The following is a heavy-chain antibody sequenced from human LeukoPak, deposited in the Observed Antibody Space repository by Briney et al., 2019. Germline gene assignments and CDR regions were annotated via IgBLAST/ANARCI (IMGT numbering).Heavy chain of an antibody. CDR1: GFIFSNYA. CDR3: ATHYSGSGSFYRPLFDN. Sequence: GGSLRLSCAVSGFIFSNYAMSWVRQAPGKGLEWVSDISGSGATTDYADSVKGRFTISRDNYKNMLFLQMNTVRAEDTALYYCATHYSGSGSFYRPLFDNWGQGTLVTVST. CDR2: ISGSGATT. J-gene: IGHJ4*02. V-gene: IGHV3-23*01. D-gene: IGHD3-10*01.